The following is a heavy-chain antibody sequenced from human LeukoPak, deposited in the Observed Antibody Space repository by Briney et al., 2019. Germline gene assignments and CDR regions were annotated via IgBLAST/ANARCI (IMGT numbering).Heavy chain of an antibody. J-gene: IGHJ3*02. CDR1: GFTFSSYS. CDR2: ISSSSSYI. V-gene: IGHV3-21*01. CDR3: ARDRYDDAFDI. D-gene: IGHD2-2*01. Sequence: GGSLRLSCAASGFTFSSYSMNWVRQAPGEGLEWVSSISSSSSYIYYADSVKGRFTISRDNAKNSLYLQMNSLRAEDTAVYYCARDRYDDAFDIWGQGTMVTVSS.